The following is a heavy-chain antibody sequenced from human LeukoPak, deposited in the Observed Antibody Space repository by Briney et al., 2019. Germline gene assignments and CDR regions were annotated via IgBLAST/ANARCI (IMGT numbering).Heavy chain of an antibody. Sequence: SETLSLTCAVYGGSFSGYYWSWLRQPPGKGLEWIGEINHSGSTNYNPSLKSRVTISVDTSKNQFSLKLSSVTAADTAVYYCARDIAAQGFDYWGQGTLVTVSS. CDR2: INHSGST. CDR3: ARDIAAQGFDY. V-gene: IGHV4-34*01. CDR1: GGSFSGYY. J-gene: IGHJ4*02. D-gene: IGHD6-6*01.